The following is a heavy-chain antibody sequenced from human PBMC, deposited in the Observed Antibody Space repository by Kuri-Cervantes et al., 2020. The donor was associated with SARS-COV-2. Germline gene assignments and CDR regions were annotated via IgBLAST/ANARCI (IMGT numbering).Heavy chain of an antibody. CDR2: VRPDGNSK. CDR3: ARDDRAGHFDV. V-gene: IGHV3-7*03. J-gene: IGHJ3*01. Sequence: GGSLRLSCAASGFSFSSYGMSWVRQAPGKGLEWVGNVRPDGNSKGYVDAVKGRFTISRDNAKNSLYLQMDSLSAEDTAVYYCARDDRAGHFDVWGQGTMVTVSS. CDR1: GFSFSSYG. D-gene: IGHD3-10*01.